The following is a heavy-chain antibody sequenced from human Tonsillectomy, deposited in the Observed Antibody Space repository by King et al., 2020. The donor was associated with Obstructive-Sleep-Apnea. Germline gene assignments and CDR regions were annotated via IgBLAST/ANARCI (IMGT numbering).Heavy chain of an antibody. CDR3: TRRTTGIAVGGFDY. D-gene: IGHD6-19*01. CDR2: IYSRDSDP. J-gene: IGHJ4*02. V-gene: IGHV5-51*01. CDR1: GYRFTTYW. Sequence: VQLVESGAEVKKPGESLKISCRCSGYRFTTYWIGCVRQIPGKGLEWIGLIYSRDSDPTYTPYFQGQVTISADKSISTAYLQWSSLRASDTAMYYCTRRTTGIAVGGFDYWGQGTLVTVSS.